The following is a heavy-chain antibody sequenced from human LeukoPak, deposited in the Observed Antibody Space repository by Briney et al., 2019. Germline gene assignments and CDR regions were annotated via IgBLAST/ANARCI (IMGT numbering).Heavy chain of an antibody. CDR3: AKDSFTTIVVVTNDAFDF. D-gene: IGHD3-22*01. V-gene: IGHV1-18*03. CDR1: GYTFTSHG. CDR2: ISGYNDDT. Sequence: ASVKVSCKASGYTFTSHGISWVRQAPGQGLEYMGWISGYNDDTNYAQRFQGRLTMTKDTSTSTAYMELRSLTSDDMAVYYCAKDSFTTIVVVTNDAFDFWGQRTMVIVSS. J-gene: IGHJ3*01.